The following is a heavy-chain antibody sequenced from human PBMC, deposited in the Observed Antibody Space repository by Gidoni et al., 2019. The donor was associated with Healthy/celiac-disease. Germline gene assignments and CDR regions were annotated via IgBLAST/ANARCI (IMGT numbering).Heavy chain of an antibody. CDR2: IIPIFGTA. CDR1: GGTFSSYA. Sequence: QVQLVQSGAEVKKPGSSVKVSCKASGGTFSSYAISWVRQAPGQGLEWMGGIIPIFGTANYAQKFQGRVTITADESTSTAYMELSSLRSEDTAVYYCARELVTIFGVVKYYYYGMDVWGQGTTVTVSS. V-gene: IGHV1-69*01. J-gene: IGHJ6*02. D-gene: IGHD3-3*01. CDR3: ARELVTIFGVVKYYYYGMDV.